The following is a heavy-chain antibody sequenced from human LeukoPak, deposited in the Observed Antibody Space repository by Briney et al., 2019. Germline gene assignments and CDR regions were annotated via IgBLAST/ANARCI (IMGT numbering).Heavy chain of an antibody. Sequence: PSETLSLTCSVSGGSISSSGYYWGWIRQPPGRGLEWIGSIYYSGSTYFNPSLKSRVTLSVDTSKNQFSLKLSYVTAADTAVYYCAMLRFYLRNNWFDPWGQGTLVTVSS. D-gene: IGHD3-3*01. CDR1: GGSISSSGYY. V-gene: IGHV4-39*01. CDR2: IYYSGST. J-gene: IGHJ5*02. CDR3: AMLRFYLRNNWFDP.